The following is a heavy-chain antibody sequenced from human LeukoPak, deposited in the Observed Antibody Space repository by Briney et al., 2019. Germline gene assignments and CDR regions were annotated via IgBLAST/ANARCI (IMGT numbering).Heavy chain of an antibody. CDR1: GFTFSSYG. CDR2: ISYDGSNK. Sequence: PGRSLRLSCAASGFTFSSYGVHWVRQAPGKGLEWVAVISYDGSNKYYADSVKGRFTISRDNSKNTLYLQMNSLRAEDTAVYYCAKDFDYWGQGTLVTVSS. V-gene: IGHV3-30*18. J-gene: IGHJ4*02. CDR3: AKDFDY.